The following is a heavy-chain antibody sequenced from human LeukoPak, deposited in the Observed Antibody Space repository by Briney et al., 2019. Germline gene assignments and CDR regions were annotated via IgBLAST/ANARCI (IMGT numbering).Heavy chain of an antibody. Sequence: GGSLRLSCAASGFTFSSYAMSWVRQAPGKGLEWVSAISATGGTTYYADSVKGRFTISRDNSKNTLYLQMNSLRAEDTAIYYCAKNGDRGAYCSGGSCYPYYYYYIDVWGKGTTVTIS. CDR2: ISATGGTT. CDR1: GFTFSSYA. V-gene: IGHV3-23*01. CDR3: AKNGDRGAYCSGGSCYPYYYYYIDV. J-gene: IGHJ6*03. D-gene: IGHD2-15*01.